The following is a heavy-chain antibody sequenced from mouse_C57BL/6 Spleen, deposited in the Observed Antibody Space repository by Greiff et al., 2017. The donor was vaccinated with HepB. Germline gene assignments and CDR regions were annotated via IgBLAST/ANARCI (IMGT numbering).Heavy chain of an antibody. J-gene: IGHJ1*03. Sequence: VQLQQSGPGLVKPSQSLSLTCSVTGYSITSGYYWNWIRQFPGNKLEWMGYISYDGSNNYNPSLKNRISITRDTSKNQFFLKLNSVTTEDTATYYCARERDITTVVATNFDVWGTGTTVTVSS. D-gene: IGHD1-1*01. CDR3: ARERDITTVVATNFDV. V-gene: IGHV3-6*01. CDR2: ISYDGSN. CDR1: GYSITSGYY.